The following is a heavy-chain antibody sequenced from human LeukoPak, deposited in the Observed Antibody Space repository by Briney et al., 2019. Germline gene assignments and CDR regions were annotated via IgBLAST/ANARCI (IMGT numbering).Heavy chain of an antibody. CDR2: IYHGGIT. J-gene: IGHJ3*02. D-gene: IGHD2-2*01. V-gene: IGHV4-38-2*02. CDR1: DYSISSGYY. CDR3: ARERVVPAATSDAFDI. Sequence: PSETLSLTCTVSDYSISSGYYWGWIRQPPGKGLEWIGSIYHGGITYYNSSLRSRVTISVDTPKNQFSLRLSSVTAADTAVYYCARERVVPAATSDAFDIWGQGTMVTVSS.